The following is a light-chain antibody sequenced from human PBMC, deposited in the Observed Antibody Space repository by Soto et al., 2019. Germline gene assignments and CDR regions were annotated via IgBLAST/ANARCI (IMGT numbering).Light chain of an antibody. J-gene: IGKJ4*01. CDR2: AAS. CDR1: KAISSY. Sequence: DIQLTQSPSCLSASVGDRVTITCRASKAISSYLTWYQQKPGKAPKLLIYAASTLQSGVPSRFSGSGSGTEVTLTITSLQPEDFATYYCQQVNSHPRTFGGGTEVEIK. CDR3: QQVNSHPRT. V-gene: IGKV1-9*01.